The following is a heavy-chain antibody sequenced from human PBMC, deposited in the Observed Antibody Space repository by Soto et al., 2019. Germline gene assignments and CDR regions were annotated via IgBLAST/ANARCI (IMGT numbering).Heavy chain of an antibody. CDR3: CHNAWRPERPRTDGLDI. J-gene: IGHJ3*02. V-gene: IGHV1-69*01. CDR1: GGAFSSYA. Sequence: QVQLVQSGAEVRKPGSSVKVSCKSSGGAFSSYAINWVRQAPGQGLEWMGGIIPMTGSTNYAHKFLGRVTITADESASTAYSKVTRLRSYDTAVFDCCHNAWRPERPRTDGLDIWGQGTVVSVST. D-gene: IGHD1-1*01. CDR2: IIPMTGST.